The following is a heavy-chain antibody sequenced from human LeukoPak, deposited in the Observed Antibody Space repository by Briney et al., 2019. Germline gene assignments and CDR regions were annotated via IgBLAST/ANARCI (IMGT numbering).Heavy chain of an antibody. D-gene: IGHD5-18*01. CDR1: GITFGDYA. J-gene: IGHJ5*02. CDR3: TRDSVYGYGLSELGS. V-gene: IGHV3-49*04. CDR2: IRSKAYGGTT. Sequence: GGSLRLSCTASGITFGDYAMSWVRQAPGKGLEWVGFIRSKAYGGTTEYAASVKGRFTISRDDSKSIAYLQMNSLKTEDTAVYYCTRDSVYGYGLSELGSWGQGTLVTVSS.